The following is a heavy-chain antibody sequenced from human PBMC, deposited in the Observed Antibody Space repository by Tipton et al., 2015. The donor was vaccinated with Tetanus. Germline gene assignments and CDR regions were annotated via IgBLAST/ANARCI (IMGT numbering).Heavy chain of an antibody. CDR2: IHPSGTT. J-gene: IGHJ4*02. V-gene: IGHV4-34*01. Sequence: TLSLTCAVYGGSFSGYYWSWIRQSPGKGLEWIGEIHPSGTTYYNPSLKSRVIISEDTSKNQFSLKLNSVTAADTAVYYCARRQTYCTNGFCPFENWGQGTLVTVSS. D-gene: IGHD2-8*01. CDR1: GGSFSGYY. CDR3: ARRQTYCTNGFCPFEN.